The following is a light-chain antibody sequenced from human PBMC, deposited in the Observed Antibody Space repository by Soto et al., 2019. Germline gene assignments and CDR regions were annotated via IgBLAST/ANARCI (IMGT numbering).Light chain of an antibody. CDR2: DVT. CDR1: SSDVGGYKY. CDR3: SSYTSFKTLV. Sequence: QSVLTQPASVSESPGQSITISCTGSSSDVGGYKYVSWYQQHPGKAPKLLIYDVTNRPSGVSNRFSGSKSGYTASLTISGLQSEYEADYYCSSYTSFKTLVFGTGTKVTVL. V-gene: IGLV2-14*01. J-gene: IGLJ1*01.